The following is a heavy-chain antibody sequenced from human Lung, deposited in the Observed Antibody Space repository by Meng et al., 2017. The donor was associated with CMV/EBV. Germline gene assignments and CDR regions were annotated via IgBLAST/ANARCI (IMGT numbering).Heavy chain of an antibody. CDR2: ISSSGCTK. V-gene: IGHV3-11*01. D-gene: IGHD1-1*01. CDR1: GPSPSDYY. CDR3: TRSVERKRGIQGYYNGRDV. J-gene: IGHJ6*02. Sequence: SXTPXCPLSGPSPSDYYMSWVRQAPWKGLEWLSYISSSGCTKFYAGSVKGRFTISSDNGKNSQYLQMISQRAENTALYFCTRSVERKRGIQGYYNGRDVXGQGXTVTVSS.